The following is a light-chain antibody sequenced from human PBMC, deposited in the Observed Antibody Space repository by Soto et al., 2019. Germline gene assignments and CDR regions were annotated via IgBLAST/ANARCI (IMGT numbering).Light chain of an antibody. J-gene: IGKJ1*01. Sequence: EIVLTQSPGTLSLSPGERATLSCRASQSVSTYLAWYQQKLGQAPRLLIYGASNRATGIPARFSGSGSGTDFAITISSLEPEDFAVYYCQQRSDRRTFGQGTKVEIK. CDR2: GAS. CDR3: QQRSDRRT. V-gene: IGKV3-11*01. CDR1: QSVSTY.